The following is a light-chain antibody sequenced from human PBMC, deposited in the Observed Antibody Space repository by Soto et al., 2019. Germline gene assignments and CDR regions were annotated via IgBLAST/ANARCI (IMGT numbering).Light chain of an antibody. Sequence: EVVLTQSPGTLSLSPGDRATLSCMASQSVSRNYLAWYQQKPGQTPRLLIFGASNRAADIPARFSASGSGTDFTLTISGLEPDDCAVYYCQQYDFLPLTFGGGTRL. CDR1: QSVSRNY. J-gene: IGKJ4*01. V-gene: IGKV3-20*01. CDR3: QQYDFLPLT. CDR2: GAS.